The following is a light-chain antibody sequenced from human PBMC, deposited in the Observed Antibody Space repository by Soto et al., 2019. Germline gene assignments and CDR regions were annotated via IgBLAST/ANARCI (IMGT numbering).Light chain of an antibody. Sequence: VFTQSPATLSLSPGERAPLSCRASQSVSSNLAWYQQKPGQAPRLLIYDASNRATGIPARFSGSGSGTDLTITISSLEPEDFAVDYCQQRSNWPPTFGQGTKVDIK. V-gene: IGKV3-11*01. J-gene: IGKJ1*01. CDR2: DAS. CDR1: QSVSSN. CDR3: QQRSNWPPT.